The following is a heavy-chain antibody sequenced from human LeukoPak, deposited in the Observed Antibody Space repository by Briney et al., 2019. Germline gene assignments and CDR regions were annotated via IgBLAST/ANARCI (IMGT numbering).Heavy chain of an antibody. CDR2: INAGNGNT. Sequence: GASVKVSCKASGYTFTSYAIHWVRPAPGQRLEWMGWINAGNGNTKYSQKFQGRVTITRDTSASTAYMELSSLRPEDTAVHYCARQGGGPYSGSPFDYWGQGTLVTVSS. D-gene: IGHD1-26*01. CDR3: ARQGGGPYSGSPFDY. CDR1: GYTFTSYA. V-gene: IGHV1-3*01. J-gene: IGHJ4*02.